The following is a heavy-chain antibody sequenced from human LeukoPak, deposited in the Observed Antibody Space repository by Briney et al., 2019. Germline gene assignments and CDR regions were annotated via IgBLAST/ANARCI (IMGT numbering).Heavy chain of an antibody. D-gene: IGHD3-3*01. V-gene: IGHV4-34*01. CDR3: AKIHYDFWSGYPAY. CDR2: INHSGST. J-gene: IGHJ4*02. CDR1: DGSFSGYY. Sequence: SETLSLTCAVYDGSFSGYYWSWIRQPPGKGLEWIGEINHSGSTNYNPSLKSRVTISVDTSKNQFSLKLSSVTAADTAVYYCAKIHYDFWSGYPAYWGQGTLVTVSS.